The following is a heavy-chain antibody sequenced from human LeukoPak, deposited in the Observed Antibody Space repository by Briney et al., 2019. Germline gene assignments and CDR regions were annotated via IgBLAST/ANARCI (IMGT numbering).Heavy chain of an antibody. CDR2: IYYSGST. CDR3: ARVPIAAAGTYFDY. J-gene: IGHJ4*02. D-gene: IGHD6-13*01. V-gene: IGHV4-59*12. CDR1: GGSISSYY. Sequence: SETLSLTCTVSGGSISSYYWSWLRQPPGKGLEWIGYIYYSGSTYYNPSLKSRVTISVDTSKNQFSLKLSSVTAADTAVYYCARVPIAAAGTYFDYWGQGTLVTVSS.